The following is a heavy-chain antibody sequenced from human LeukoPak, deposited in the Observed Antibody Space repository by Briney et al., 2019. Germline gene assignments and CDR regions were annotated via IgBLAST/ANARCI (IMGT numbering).Heavy chain of an antibody. CDR1: GGSISSGDYY. D-gene: IGHD3-10*01. J-gene: IGHJ6*02. V-gene: IGHV4-30-4*01. CDR2: IYYSGST. CDR3: ARDLSPYGSGKKAGYYYYYYGMDV. Sequence: SQTLSLTCTVSGGSISSGDYYWRWIRQPPGKGLEWIVYIYYSGSTYYNPSRKSRVTISVNTSKNQFSLKLSSVTAADTAVYYCARDLSPYGSGKKAGYYYYYYGMDVWGQGTTVTVSS.